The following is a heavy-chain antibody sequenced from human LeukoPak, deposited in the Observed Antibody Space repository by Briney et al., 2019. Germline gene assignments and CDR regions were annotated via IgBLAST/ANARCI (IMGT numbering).Heavy chain of an antibody. V-gene: IGHV4-39*07. CDR1: GGSISSSSYY. CDR2: IYYSGST. Sequence: PSETLSLTCTVSGGSISSSSYYWGWIRQPPGKGLEWIGSIYYSGSTYYNPSLKSRVTISVDTSKNQFSLKLSSVTAADTAVYYCAREGSDCSGGSCYRLAAFDIWGQGTMVTVSS. CDR3: AREGSDCSGGSCYRLAAFDI. J-gene: IGHJ3*02. D-gene: IGHD2-15*01.